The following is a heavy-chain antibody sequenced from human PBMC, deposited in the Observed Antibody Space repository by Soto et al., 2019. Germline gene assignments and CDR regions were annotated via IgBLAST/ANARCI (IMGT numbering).Heavy chain of an antibody. CDR3: ATGSGADYPFDI. V-gene: IGHV3-72*01. CDR2: IRNKANSYTT. J-gene: IGHJ3*02. D-gene: IGHD3-3*01. CDR1: GFTFSDHY. Sequence: EVQLVESGGGLVQPGGSLRLSCAVSGFTFSDHYMDWVRQAPGKGLEWVGHIRNKANSYTTEYAASVRGRFTISRDDSTNSLDLHMNSLITEDTAVYYCATGSGADYPFDIWGQGTMVTVSS.